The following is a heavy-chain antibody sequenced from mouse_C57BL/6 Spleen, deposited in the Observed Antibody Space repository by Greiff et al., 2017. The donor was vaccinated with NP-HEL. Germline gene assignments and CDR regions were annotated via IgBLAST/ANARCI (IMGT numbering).Heavy chain of an antibody. CDR1: GYAFSSYW. CDR2: IYPGDGDT. V-gene: IGHV1-80*01. D-gene: IGHD1-1*01. Sequence: QVQLQQSGAELVKPGASVKISCKASGYAFSSYWMNWVKQRPGKGLEWIGQIYPGDGDTNYNGKFKGKATLTADKSSSTAYMQLSSLTSEDSAVYFCARESSLITTVEFFDYWGQGTTLTVSS. J-gene: IGHJ2*01. CDR3: ARESSLITTVEFFDY.